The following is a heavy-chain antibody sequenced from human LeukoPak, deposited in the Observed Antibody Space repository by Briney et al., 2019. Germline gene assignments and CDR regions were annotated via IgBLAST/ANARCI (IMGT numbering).Heavy chain of an antibody. CDR3: ARRIAARPRGYWFDP. D-gene: IGHD6-6*01. J-gene: IGHJ5*02. CDR2: INHSGST. Sequence: SETLSLTCAVYGGSFSGYYWSWIRQPPGKGLEWIGEINHSGSTNYNPSLKSRVTISVDTSKNQFSLKVSSVTAADTAVYYCARRIAARPRGYWFDPWGQGTLDTVSS. CDR1: GGSFSGYY. V-gene: IGHV4-34*01.